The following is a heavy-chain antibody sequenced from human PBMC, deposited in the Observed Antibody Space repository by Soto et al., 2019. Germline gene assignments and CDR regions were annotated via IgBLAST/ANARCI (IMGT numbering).Heavy chain of an antibody. CDR3: ARTPSRDFWSGYHFDY. Sequence: ASVKVSCKGSWYTLTSYAMHLVGQAPGQRLEWMGWINAGNGHTKYSQKFQGRVTITRDTSASTAYMELSSLRSEDTAVYYCARTPSRDFWSGYHFDYWGQGTLVTVSS. CDR1: WYTLTSYA. CDR2: INAGNGHT. V-gene: IGHV1-3*01. D-gene: IGHD3-3*01. J-gene: IGHJ4*02.